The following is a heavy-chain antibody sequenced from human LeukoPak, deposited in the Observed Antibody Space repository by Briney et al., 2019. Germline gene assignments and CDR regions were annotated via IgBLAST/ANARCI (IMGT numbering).Heavy chain of an antibody. J-gene: IGHJ5*02. Sequence: GASVKVSCKASGYTFTSYYMHWVRQAPGQGLEWMGIINPSGGSTSYARKFQGRVTMTRDTSTSTVYMELSSLRSEDTAVYYCARGTLVVVAATQNWFDPWGQGTLVTVSS. V-gene: IGHV1-46*01. CDR3: ARGTLVVVAATQNWFDP. D-gene: IGHD2-15*01. CDR2: INPSGGST. CDR1: GYTFTSYY.